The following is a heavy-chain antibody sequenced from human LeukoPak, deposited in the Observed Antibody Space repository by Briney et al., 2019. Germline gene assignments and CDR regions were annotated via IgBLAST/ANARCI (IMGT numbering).Heavy chain of an antibody. CDR2: IIPIFGTA. Sequence: SVKLSCKASGGTFSSYAISWVRQAPGQGLEWMGGIIPIFGTANYAQKFKGRVTITADESTSTAYTELSSLRAEDTAVYYCARSLRRLGYCSGGSCYSGLDYWGQGTLVTVSS. J-gene: IGHJ4*02. CDR1: GGTFSSYA. D-gene: IGHD2-15*01. CDR3: ARSLRRLGYCSGGSCYSGLDY. V-gene: IGHV1-69*01.